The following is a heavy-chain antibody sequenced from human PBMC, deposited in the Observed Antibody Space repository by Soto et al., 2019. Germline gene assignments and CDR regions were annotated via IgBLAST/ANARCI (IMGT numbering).Heavy chain of an antibody. CDR3: ARRESYCSSTTCANYYLDY. V-gene: IGHV5-51*01. Sequence: PGESLKISCQGSGYRFTTYWIAWVRQMPGKGLEWMGIIYPDDSATRYSPSFQGQVTISADKSISTAYLQWSSLQASGTAMYYCARRESYCSSTTCANYYLDYWGQGTLVTVSS. D-gene: IGHD2-2*01. CDR2: IYPDDSAT. CDR1: GYRFTTYW. J-gene: IGHJ4*02.